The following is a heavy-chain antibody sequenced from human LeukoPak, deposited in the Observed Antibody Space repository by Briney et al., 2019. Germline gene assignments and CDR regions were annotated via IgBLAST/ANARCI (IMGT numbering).Heavy chain of an antibody. D-gene: IGHD6-6*01. V-gene: IGHV4-34*01. J-gene: IGHJ4*02. CDR3: ARRGESIAARAFLY. Sequence: SETLSLTCAVYGGSFSGYYWSWIRQPPGKGLEWIGEINHSGSTNYNPSLKSRVTISVDTSKNQFSLKLSSVTAADTAVYYCARRGESIAARAFLYWGQGTLVTVSS. CDR2: INHSGST. CDR1: GGSFSGYY.